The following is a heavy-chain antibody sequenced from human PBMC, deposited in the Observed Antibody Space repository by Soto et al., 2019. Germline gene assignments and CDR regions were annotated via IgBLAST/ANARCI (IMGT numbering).Heavy chain of an antibody. Sequence: GGSLRLSCPASGFTFSSYWMSWVRQAPGKGLEWVANIKQDGSENYYEDSVKGRFTISRDNAENSLYLQMTSLRAEDTAVYYCAKRIAALSLTRNYGMDVWGQGTTVTVSS. J-gene: IGHJ6*02. V-gene: IGHV3-7*01. CDR3: AKRIAALSLTRNYGMDV. D-gene: IGHD6-6*01. CDR1: GFTFSSYW. CDR2: IKQDGSEN.